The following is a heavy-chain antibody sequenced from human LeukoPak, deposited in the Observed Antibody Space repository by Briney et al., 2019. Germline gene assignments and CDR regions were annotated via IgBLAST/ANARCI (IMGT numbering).Heavy chain of an antibody. D-gene: IGHD6-19*01. CDR1: GGSISSYY. J-gene: IGHJ4*02. CDR3: ARATYSSGWYDY. V-gene: IGHV4-34*01. CDR2: INHSGST. Sequence: SETLSLTCTVSGGSISSYYWSWIRQPPGKGLEWIGEINHSGSTNYNPSLKSRVTISLDTSKNQFSLKLSSVTAADTAVYYCARATYSSGWYDYWGQGTLVTVSS.